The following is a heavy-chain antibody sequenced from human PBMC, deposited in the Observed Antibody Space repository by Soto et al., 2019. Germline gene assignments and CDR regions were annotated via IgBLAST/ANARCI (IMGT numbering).Heavy chain of an antibody. Sequence: SETLSLTCAVYGGSFSGYYWSWIRQPPGKGLEWIGEINHSGSTNYNPSLKSRVTISVDTSKNQFSLKLSSVTAADTAVYYCARGTIFGVVSNTKYNWFDPWGQGTLVTVS. CDR3: ARGTIFGVVSNTKYNWFDP. CDR2: INHSGST. V-gene: IGHV4-34*01. CDR1: GGSFSGYY. J-gene: IGHJ5*02. D-gene: IGHD3-3*01.